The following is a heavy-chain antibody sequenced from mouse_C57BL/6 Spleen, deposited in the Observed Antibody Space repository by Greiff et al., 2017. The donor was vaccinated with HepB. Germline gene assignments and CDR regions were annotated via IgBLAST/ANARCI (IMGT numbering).Heavy chain of an antibody. V-gene: IGHV1-80*01. D-gene: IGHD1-1*01. CDR3: ARDYYGSSYYFDY. CDR1: GYAFSSYW. CDR2: IYPGDGDT. J-gene: IGHJ2*01. Sequence: QVQLKESGAELVKPGASVKISCKASGYAFSSYWMNWVKQRPGKGLEWIGQIYPGDGDTNYNGKFKGKATLTADKSSSTAYMQLSSLTSEDSAVDFCARDYYGSSYYFDYWRQSTTLTVSS.